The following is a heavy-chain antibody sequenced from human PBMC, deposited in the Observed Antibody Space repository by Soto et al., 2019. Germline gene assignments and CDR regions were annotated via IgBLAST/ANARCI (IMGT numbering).Heavy chain of an antibody. CDR3: ARVEQWLVRVFDY. D-gene: IGHD6-19*01. V-gene: IGHV4-34*01. J-gene: IGHJ4*02. CDR2: INHSGST. CDR1: GGSFSGYY. Sequence: QVQLQQWGAGLLKPSETLSLTCAVYGGSFSGYYWSWIRQSPGKGLEWIGEINHSGSTNYNPSLKSRVTISVDTSKNQFSLKLSSVTAADTAVYYCARVEQWLVRVFDYWGQGTLVTVSS.